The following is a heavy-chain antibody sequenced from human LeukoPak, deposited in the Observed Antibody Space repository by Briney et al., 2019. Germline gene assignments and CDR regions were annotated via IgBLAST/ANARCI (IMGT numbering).Heavy chain of an antibody. J-gene: IGHJ4*02. CDR3: ARDVTPHYDFWRGYYLDY. CDR1: GGTFSSYA. Sequence: GASVKVSCKASGGTFSSYAISWVRQAPGQGLEWMGGIIPIFGTANCAQKFQGRVTITTDESTSTAYMELSSLRSEDTAVYYCARDVTPHYDFWRGYYLDYWGQGTLVTVSS. D-gene: IGHD3-3*01. V-gene: IGHV1-69*05. CDR2: IIPIFGTA.